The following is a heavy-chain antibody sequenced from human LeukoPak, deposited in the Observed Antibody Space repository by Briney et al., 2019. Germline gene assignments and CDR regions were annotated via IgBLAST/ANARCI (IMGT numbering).Heavy chain of an antibody. CDR2: ISYDGSNK. Sequence: PGRSLRLSCAASGFTFSSYGMHWVRQAPGKGLEWVAVISYDGSNKYYADSVKGRFTISRDNSKNTLYLQMNSLRAEDTAVYYCASVACGGDCYPWVVDYWGQGTLVTVSS. V-gene: IGHV3-30*03. D-gene: IGHD2-21*02. CDR3: ASVACGGDCYPWVVDY. J-gene: IGHJ4*02. CDR1: GFTFSSYG.